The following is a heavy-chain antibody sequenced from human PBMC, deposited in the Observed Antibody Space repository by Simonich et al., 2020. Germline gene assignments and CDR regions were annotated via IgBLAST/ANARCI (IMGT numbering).Heavy chain of an antibody. Sequence: QVQLVQSGAEVKKPGASVKVSCKASGYTFTGYYMHWVRQAPGQGLGLVGWINPNSGGTNHAQKFQGRVTMTRDTSISTAYMELSRLRSDDTAVYYCARGRLTGDKGAFDIWGQGTMVTVSS. CDR1: GYTFTGYY. CDR3: ARGRLTGDKGAFDI. V-gene: IGHV1-2*02. J-gene: IGHJ3*02. CDR2: INPNSGGT. D-gene: IGHD7-27*01.